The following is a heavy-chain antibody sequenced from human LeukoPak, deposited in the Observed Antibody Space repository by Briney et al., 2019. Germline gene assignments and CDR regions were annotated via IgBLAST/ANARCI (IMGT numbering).Heavy chain of an antibody. V-gene: IGHV4-59*01. CDR2: IYYSGST. Sequence: SETLSLTCTVSGGSISSYYWSWIRQPPGKGLEWIGYIYYSGSTNYNPSLKSRVTISVDTSKNQFFLKLTSVTAADTAVYYCARGGGSGYSYGWGQGTLVTVSS. CDR3: ARGGGSGYSYG. CDR1: GGSISSYY. J-gene: IGHJ4*02. D-gene: IGHD5-18*01.